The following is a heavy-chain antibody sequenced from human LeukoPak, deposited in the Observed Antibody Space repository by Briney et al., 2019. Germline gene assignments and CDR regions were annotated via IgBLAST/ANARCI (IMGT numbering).Heavy chain of an antibody. Sequence: RTGGSLRLSCAASGFTFDDYGMSWVRQAPGKGLEWVSGINWNGGSTGYADSVKGRFTISRDNAKNSLYLQMNSLRAEDTALYYCARDGRNDILTGLDYYYYMDVWGKGTTVTVSS. J-gene: IGHJ6*03. CDR2: INWNGGST. CDR1: GFTFDDYG. V-gene: IGHV3-20*04. CDR3: ARDGRNDILTGLDYYYYMDV. D-gene: IGHD3-9*01.